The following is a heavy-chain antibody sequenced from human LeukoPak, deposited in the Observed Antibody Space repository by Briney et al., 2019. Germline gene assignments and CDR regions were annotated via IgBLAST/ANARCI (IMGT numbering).Heavy chain of an antibody. Sequence: PGGSLRLSCAPSGLTVTSDYMRWFRQAPGKGLEWVSLIYTGGNTHYADSVKGRFTISRDNSKNTLFLQMNSLRAEDTAIYFCAREAIDGWGQGTLVTVSS. CDR3: AREAIDG. CDR2: IYTGGNT. D-gene: IGHD3-22*01. J-gene: IGHJ4*02. V-gene: IGHV3-53*01. CDR1: GLTVTSDY.